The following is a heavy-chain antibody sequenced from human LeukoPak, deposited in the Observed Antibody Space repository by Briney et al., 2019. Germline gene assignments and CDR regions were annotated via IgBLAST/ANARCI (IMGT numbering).Heavy chain of an antibody. Sequence: SSETLFLTCTVSGGSISSYYWSWIRQPPGKGLEWIGYIYYSGSTNYNPSLKSRVTISVDTSKNQFSLKLSSVTAADTAVYYCARTLDYWGQGTLVTVSS. V-gene: IGHV4-59*01. CDR3: ARTLDY. CDR1: GGSISSYY. J-gene: IGHJ4*02. CDR2: IYYSGST.